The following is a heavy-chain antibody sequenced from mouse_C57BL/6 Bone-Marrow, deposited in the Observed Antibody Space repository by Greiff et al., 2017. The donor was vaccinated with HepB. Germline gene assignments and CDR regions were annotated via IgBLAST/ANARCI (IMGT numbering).Heavy chain of an antibody. J-gene: IGHJ2*01. Sequence: QVQLQQSGAELVRPGSSVKLSCKASGYTFTSYWMDWVKQRPGQGLEWIGNIYPSDSETHYNQKFKDKATLTVDKSSSTAYMQLSSLTSEDSAVYYCARLRVYYYGSSHDYWGQGTTLTVSS. CDR2: IYPSDSET. V-gene: IGHV1-61*01. CDR3: ARLRVYYYGSSHDY. D-gene: IGHD1-1*01. CDR1: GYTFTSYW.